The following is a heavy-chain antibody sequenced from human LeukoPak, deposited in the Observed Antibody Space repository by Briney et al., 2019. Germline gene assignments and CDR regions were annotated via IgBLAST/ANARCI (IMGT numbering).Heavy chain of an antibody. Sequence: GASVKVSCKASGFTFTSSAVQWVRQARGQRLEWIGWIVVGSGNTNYAQKFQERVTITRDMSTSTAYMELSSLRSEDTAVYYCAASPYYDFWSGYYADWGQGTLVTVSS. CDR3: AASPYYDFWSGYYAD. CDR1: GFTFTSSA. D-gene: IGHD3-3*01. J-gene: IGHJ4*02. CDR2: IVVGSGNT. V-gene: IGHV1-58*01.